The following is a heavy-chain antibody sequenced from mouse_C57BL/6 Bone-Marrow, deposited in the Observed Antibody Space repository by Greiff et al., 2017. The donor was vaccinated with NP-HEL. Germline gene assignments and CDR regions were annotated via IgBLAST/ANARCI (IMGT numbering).Heavy chain of an antibody. J-gene: IGHJ1*03. CDR2: ISSGGSYT. D-gene: IGHD1-1*01. CDR1: GFTFSSYG. CDR3: ARYYGSSSYWYFDV. Sequence: EVQLQESGGDLVKPGGSLKLSCAASGFTFSSYGMSWVRQTPDKRLEWVATISSGGSYTYYPDSVKGRFTISRANAKNTLYLQMSSLKSEDTAMYYCARYYGSSSYWYFDVWGTGTTVTVSS. V-gene: IGHV5-6*01.